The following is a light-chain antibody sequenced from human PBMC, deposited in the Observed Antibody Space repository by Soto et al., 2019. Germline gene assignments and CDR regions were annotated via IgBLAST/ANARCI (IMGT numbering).Light chain of an antibody. V-gene: IGKV3-20*01. CDR2: GAS. Sequence: EIVLTQSPGTPSLSPGERATLSCSASQSVSNNYLAWYQRKPGQAPRLLIYGASNGATGIPERFSGSVSGTDFTLTISRLEPEDFAVYYCQQYGSSGTFGQGTKVDI. J-gene: IGKJ1*01. CDR1: QSVSNNY. CDR3: QQYGSSGT.